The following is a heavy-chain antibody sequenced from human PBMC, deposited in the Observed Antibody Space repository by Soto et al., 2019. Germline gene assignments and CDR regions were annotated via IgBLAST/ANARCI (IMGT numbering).Heavy chain of an antibody. CDR1: GGSISSGGYY. Sequence: SETLSLTCTVSGGSISSGGYYWSWIRQHPGKGLEWIGYIYYSGSTYYNPSLKSRVTISVDTSKNQFSLKLSSVTAADTAVYYCARDGSYYNGAWADYYGMDVWGQGTTVTVS. CDR2: IYYSGST. CDR3: ARDGSYYNGAWADYYGMDV. D-gene: IGHD3-10*01. J-gene: IGHJ6*02. V-gene: IGHV4-31*03.